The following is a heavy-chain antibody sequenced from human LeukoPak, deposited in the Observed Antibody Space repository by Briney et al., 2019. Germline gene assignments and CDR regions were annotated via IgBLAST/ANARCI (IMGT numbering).Heavy chain of an antibody. V-gene: IGHV3-21*01. J-gene: IGHJ4*02. D-gene: IGHD1-26*01. CDR3: ARVHSGSPH. CDR2: ISTTSNYI. Sequence: GGSLRLXCAASGFTFSSYNMNWVRRAPGRGLESVSSISTTSNYIYYADSVKGRFTISRDNAKNSLYLQMNSLRAEDTAVYYCARVHSGSPHWGQGTLVTVSS. CDR1: GFTFSSYN.